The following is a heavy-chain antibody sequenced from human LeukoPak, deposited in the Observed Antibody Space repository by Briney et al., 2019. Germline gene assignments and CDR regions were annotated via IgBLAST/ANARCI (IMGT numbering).Heavy chain of an antibody. V-gene: IGHV4-39*01. D-gene: IGHD1-26*01. CDR2: IYYSGNT. CDR1: GDSISTSNSY. J-gene: IGHJ4*02. Sequence: SETLSLTCTVSGDSISTSNSYWGWIRQPPGKGLEWIRSIYYSGNTYYNASLKSRVTISVDTSKNQFSLKLSSVTAADTAVYYCARGGEWELLRGFDYWGQGTLVTVSS. CDR3: ARGGEWELLRGFDY.